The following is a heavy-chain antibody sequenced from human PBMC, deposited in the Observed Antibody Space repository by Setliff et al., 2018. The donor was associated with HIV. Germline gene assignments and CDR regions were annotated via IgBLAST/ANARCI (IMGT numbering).Heavy chain of an antibody. V-gene: IGHV1-3*01. Sequence: ASVKVSCKASGYTFTTYAMHWVRQAPGQRLEWMGWIKAGNGNTKFAQRFQDRLTMTTDTSTTTAYMDLRSLRSDDTAVYYCARGLPADGYAFDLWGQGTMVTVSS. CDR1: GYTFTTYA. CDR2: IKAGNGNT. D-gene: IGHD6-13*01. CDR3: ARGLPADGYAFDL. J-gene: IGHJ3*01.